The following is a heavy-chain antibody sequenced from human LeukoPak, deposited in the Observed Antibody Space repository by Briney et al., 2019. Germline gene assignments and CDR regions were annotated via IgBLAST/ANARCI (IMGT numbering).Heavy chain of an antibody. CDR1: GFSLSAYG. V-gene: IGHV3-33*01. CDR2: IWYDGTSK. CDR3: ARSQSSSLIDY. D-gene: IGHD6-13*01. Sequence: GGSLRLSCAASGFSLSAYGVHWVRQAPGKGLEWVAVIWYDGTSKDYADSVKGRSTFSRDNSKNTLYLQMNSLTVEDTAVYYCARSQSSSLIDYWGQGTLVTVSS. J-gene: IGHJ4*02.